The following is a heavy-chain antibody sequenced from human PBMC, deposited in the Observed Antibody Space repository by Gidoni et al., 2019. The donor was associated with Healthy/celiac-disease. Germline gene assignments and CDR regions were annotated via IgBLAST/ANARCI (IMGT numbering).Heavy chain of an antibody. CDR2: INHSGST. Sequence: QVQLQQWGAGLLTPSETLSLTCAVYGGSFSGYYWSWIRQPPGKGLEWLGEINHSGSTNYNPSLKRRVTISVDTSKNQFSLKLSYVTAAETAVYYCARLKKGGAWFDPWGQGTLVTVSS. J-gene: IGHJ5*02. CDR3: ARLKKGGAWFDP. CDR1: GGSFSGYY. D-gene: IGHD3-16*01. V-gene: IGHV4-34*01.